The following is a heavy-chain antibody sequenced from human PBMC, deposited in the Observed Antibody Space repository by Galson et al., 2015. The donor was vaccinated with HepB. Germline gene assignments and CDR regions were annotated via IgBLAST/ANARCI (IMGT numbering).Heavy chain of an antibody. J-gene: IGHJ5*02. CDR3: ARGVTLVRGVIITRIPYNNWFDP. CDR2: MSYDGSNA. V-gene: IGHV3-30*04. Sequence: SLRLSCAASGFSFSTYAMHWVRQAPGKGLEWVSVMSYDGSNAYYADSVKGRFTISRDNAKNTLYLQMKSLRAADTAVYYCARGVTLVRGVIITRIPYNNWFDPWGQGTLVTVSS. CDR1: GFSFSTYA. D-gene: IGHD3-10*01.